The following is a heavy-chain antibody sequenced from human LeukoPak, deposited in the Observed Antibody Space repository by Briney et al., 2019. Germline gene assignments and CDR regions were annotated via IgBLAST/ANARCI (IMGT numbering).Heavy chain of an antibody. CDR2: IYPGDSDT. CDR1: GYSFTSYW. J-gene: IGHJ4*02. D-gene: IGHD3-22*01. Sequence: GESLKISCKGSGYSFTSYWIAWVRQMPGKGLEWMGIIYPGDSDTRNSPSFQGQVTISVDKSISTAYLQWSSLKASDTAMYYCARQYYDSSGYYPYFDYWGQGTLVTVSS. CDR3: ARQYYDSSGYYPYFDY. V-gene: IGHV5-51*01.